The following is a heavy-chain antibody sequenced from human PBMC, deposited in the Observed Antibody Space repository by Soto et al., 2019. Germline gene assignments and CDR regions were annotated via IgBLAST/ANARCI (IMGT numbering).Heavy chain of an antibody. D-gene: IGHD3-22*01. CDR2: ISYDGSNK. CDR3: AKDQPTYYYDSSGYYYDY. J-gene: IGHJ4*02. Sequence: PGGSLRLSCAASGFTFSSYGMHWVRQAPGKGLEWVAVISYDGSNKYYADSVKGRFTISRDNSKNTLYLQMNSLRAEDTAVYYCAKDQPTYYYDSSGYYYDYWGQGTLVTVSS. CDR1: GFTFSSYG. V-gene: IGHV3-30*18.